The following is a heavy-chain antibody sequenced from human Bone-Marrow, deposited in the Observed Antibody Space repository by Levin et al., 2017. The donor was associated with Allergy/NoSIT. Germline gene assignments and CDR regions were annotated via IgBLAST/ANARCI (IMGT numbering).Heavy chain of an antibody. Sequence: RTGGSLRLSCGASGFTFSFYVMHWVRQSPDKGLEWVAVISNDGVKKYYADSVKDRFTISRDNSRNTLSLQMNSLTSDDTAVYFCVRGRFMISIGAGIVSDPFDLWGQGTMVTVSS. CDR2: ISNDGVKK. CDR3: VRGRFMISIGAGIVSDPFDL. J-gene: IGHJ3*01. V-gene: IGHV3-30-3*01. CDR1: GFTFSFYV. D-gene: IGHD3-16*02.